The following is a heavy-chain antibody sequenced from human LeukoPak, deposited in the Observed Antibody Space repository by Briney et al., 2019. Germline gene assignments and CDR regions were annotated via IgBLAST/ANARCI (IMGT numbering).Heavy chain of an antibody. V-gene: IGHV4-59*01. CDR3: AGATSREAFDI. CDR1: GGSISDYY. J-gene: IGHJ3*02. D-gene: IGHD2-2*01. CDR2: IYYSGST. Sequence: SETQSLTCTVSGGSISDYYWSWIRQPPGKGLEWIGYIYYSGSTNYTPSLKSRVTISINTSKNQFSLRLSSVTAADTAVYYCAGATSREAFDIWGQGTRVTASS.